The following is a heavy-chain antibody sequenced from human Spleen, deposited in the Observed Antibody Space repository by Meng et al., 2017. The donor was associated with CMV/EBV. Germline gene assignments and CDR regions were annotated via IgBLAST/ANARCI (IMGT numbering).Heavy chain of an antibody. CDR3: ARDWGVMITFGGVMGY. Sequence: GESLKISCAASGFTFSSFWMSWVRQAPGKGLEWVANIKEDGSEKHDVDSVRGRFTISRDNAKNSLYLQMNSLRAEDTAVYYCARDWGVMITFGGVMGYWGQGTLVTVSS. V-gene: IGHV3-7*01. CDR2: IKEDGSEK. D-gene: IGHD3-16*01. J-gene: IGHJ4*02. CDR1: GFTFSSFW.